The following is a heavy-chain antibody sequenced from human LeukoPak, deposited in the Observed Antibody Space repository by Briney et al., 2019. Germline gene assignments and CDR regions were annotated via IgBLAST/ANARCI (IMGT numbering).Heavy chain of an antibody. J-gene: IGHJ4*02. Sequence: GGSLRLSCAASGFTFSDYSMNWVRQAPGKGLEWVSSITSRSSYMYYGDSVKGRFTISRDDAKNSLYLQMNSLRAEDTAVYYCTRDPIAAAASGGDNWGQGTLVTVSS. CDR3: TRDPIAAAASGGDN. V-gene: IGHV3-21*01. CDR2: ITSRSSYM. CDR1: GFTFSDYS. D-gene: IGHD6-13*01.